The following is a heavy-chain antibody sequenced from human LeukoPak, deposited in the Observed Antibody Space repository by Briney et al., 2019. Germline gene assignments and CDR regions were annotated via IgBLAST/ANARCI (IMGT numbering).Heavy chain of an antibody. Sequence: TGGSLRLSCAAFGFTFRTYAMNWVRQAPGKGLEWVSYISSSSSNIYYADSVKGRFTISRDNAKNSLYLQMNSLRAEDTAVYYCARAGYSNYYWGQGTLVTVSS. J-gene: IGHJ4*02. CDR3: ARAGYSNYY. CDR1: GFTFRTYA. V-gene: IGHV3-48*01. D-gene: IGHD4-11*01. CDR2: ISSSSSNI.